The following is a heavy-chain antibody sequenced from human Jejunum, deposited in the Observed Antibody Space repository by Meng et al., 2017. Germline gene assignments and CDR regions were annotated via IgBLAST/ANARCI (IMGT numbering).Heavy chain of an antibody. Sequence: GESLKISCAASGFTFNDYDMIWVRQGPGKGLEWVAGFTVRDGSTYYSDSVKGRFTISRDESASTLYLQMRSLRDEDTAIYYCAKDGYRSGIYPSLDYWGQGVLVTVSS. D-gene: IGHD6-19*01. J-gene: IGHJ4*02. CDR3: AKDGYRSGIYPSLDY. CDR1: GFTFNDYD. V-gene: IGHV3-23*01. CDR2: FTVRDGST.